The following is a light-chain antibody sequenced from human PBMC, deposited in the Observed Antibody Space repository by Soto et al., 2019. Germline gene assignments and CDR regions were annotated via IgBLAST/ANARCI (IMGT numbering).Light chain of an antibody. CDR3: NSYTTSNNRQIV. Sequence: QSVLTQPVSVSGSPGQSITISCTGNSSEVGGYNYVSWYQQHPGKAPKFMIYDVSNRPSGVSTRFSGSKSGNTASLTISGLQAEEEADYYCNSYTTSNNRQIVFGTGTKVTV. V-gene: IGLV2-14*01. J-gene: IGLJ1*01. CDR2: DVS. CDR1: SSEVGGYNY.